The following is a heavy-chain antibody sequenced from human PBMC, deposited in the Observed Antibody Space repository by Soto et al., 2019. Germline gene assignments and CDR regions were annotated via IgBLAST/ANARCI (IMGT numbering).Heavy chain of an antibody. CDR1: GPRLSSYA. J-gene: IGHJ1*01. D-gene: IGHD6-13*01. Sequence: PEGCLRHSCAAGGPRLSSYAMHWVRQDTGKGLEWVAVISYDGSNKYYADSVKGRFTISRDNSKNTLYLQMNSLRAEDTAVYYCARDVGVTGSSSCINEY. CDR2: ISYDGSNK. V-gene: IGHV3-30-3*01. CDR3: ARDVGVTGSSSCINEY.